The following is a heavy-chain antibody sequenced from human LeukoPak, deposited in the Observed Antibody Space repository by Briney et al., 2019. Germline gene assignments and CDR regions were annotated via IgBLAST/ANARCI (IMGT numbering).Heavy chain of an antibody. Sequence: ASVKVSCKASGYTFTSYDINWVRQATGQGLEWMGWMNPNSGNTGYAQKFQGRVTMTRNTSITTAYMELSSLRSEDTAVYYCARGHYYDSSGYYSLWFDPWGQGTLVTVSS. CDR1: GYTFTSYD. CDR2: MNPNSGNT. D-gene: IGHD3-22*01. V-gene: IGHV1-8*01. J-gene: IGHJ5*02. CDR3: ARGHYYDSSGYYSLWFDP.